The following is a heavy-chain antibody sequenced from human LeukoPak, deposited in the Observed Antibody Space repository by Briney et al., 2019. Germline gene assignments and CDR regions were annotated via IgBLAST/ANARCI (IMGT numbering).Heavy chain of an antibody. CDR3: AIPPYYDFWSGYLYYYYGMDV. CDR2: IYPGDSDT. V-gene: IGHV5-51*01. CDR1: GYSFTSYW. D-gene: IGHD3-3*01. Sequence: GESLKISCKGSGYSFTSYWIGWVRQMPGKGLEWTGIIYPGDSDTRYSPSFQGQVTISADKSISTAYLQWSSLKASDTAMYYCAIPPYYDFWSGYLYYYYGMDVWGQGTTVTVSS. J-gene: IGHJ6*02.